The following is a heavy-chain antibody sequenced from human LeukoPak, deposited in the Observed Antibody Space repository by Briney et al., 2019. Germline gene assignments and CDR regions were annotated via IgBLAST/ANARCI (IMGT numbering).Heavy chain of an antibody. CDR3: ARDGEDGDSHAYYGMDV. CDR1: GFTFSDYY. CDR2: ISSSGSTI. Sequence: PGGSLRLSCAASGFTFSDYYMSWIRQAPGKGLEWVSYISSSGSTIYYADSVKGRFTISRDNAKNSLYLQMNSLRAEDTAVYYCARDGEDGDSHAYYGMDVWGQGTTVTVSS. D-gene: IGHD4-17*01. V-gene: IGHV3-11*01. J-gene: IGHJ6*02.